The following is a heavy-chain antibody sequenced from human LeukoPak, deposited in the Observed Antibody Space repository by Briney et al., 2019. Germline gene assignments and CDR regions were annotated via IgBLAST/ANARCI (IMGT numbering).Heavy chain of an antibody. CDR1: EFTFSSFT. J-gene: IGHJ4*02. V-gene: IGHV3-30*04. CDR2: ISYDGRNK. CDR3: AREWPYY. Sequence: GRSLRLSCAASEFTFSSFTMHWVRQAPGKGLEWVAVISYDGRNKYYADSVKGRFTISRDNAKNSLYLQMNSLRAEDTAVYYCAREWPYYWGQGTLVTVSS. D-gene: IGHD5-24*01.